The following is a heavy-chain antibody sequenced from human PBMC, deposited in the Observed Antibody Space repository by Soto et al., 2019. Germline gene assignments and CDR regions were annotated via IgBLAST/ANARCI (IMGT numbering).Heavy chain of an antibody. CDR2: IYSGGAT. Sequence: GGSLRLSCAASEFTVSSNYMNWVRQAPGKGLEWVSVIYSGGATYYADSVKGRFTISRDNSKNTLYLQMSSLRAEDTAVYYCPRGTTSYYDDWGRGTLVTVSS. CDR1: EFTVSSNY. V-gene: IGHV3-53*01. J-gene: IGHJ4*02. CDR3: PRGTTSYYDD.